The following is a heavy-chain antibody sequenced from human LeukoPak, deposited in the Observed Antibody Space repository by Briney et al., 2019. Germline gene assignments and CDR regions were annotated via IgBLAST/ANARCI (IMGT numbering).Heavy chain of an antibody. J-gene: IGHJ3*01. CDR2: INTSGST. D-gene: IGHD1-7*01. CDR3: ARVPGGGTAAN. Sequence: SETLSLTCTVSGGSISNYYWTWIRQPAGKGLEWIGRINTSGSTNCNPSLKSRVTMSVDTSKNQFSLKLTSVTAADTAVYYCARVPGGGTAANWGQGTMVTVSS. V-gene: IGHV4-4*07. CDR1: GGSISNYY.